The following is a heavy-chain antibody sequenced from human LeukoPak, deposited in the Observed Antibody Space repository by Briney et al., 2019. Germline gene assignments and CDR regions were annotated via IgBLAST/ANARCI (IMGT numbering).Heavy chain of an antibody. V-gene: IGHV1-2*02. CDR3: ARDRGVGVLRYFDWPSGY. J-gene: IGHJ4*02. D-gene: IGHD3-9*01. Sequence: ASVKVSCKASGYTFTGYYMHWVRQAPGQGLELMGWINPNSGGTNYAQKFQGRVTMTRDTSISTAYMELSRLRSDDTAVYYCARDRGVGVLRYFDWPSGYWGQGTLVTVSS. CDR1: GYTFTGYY. CDR2: INPNSGGT.